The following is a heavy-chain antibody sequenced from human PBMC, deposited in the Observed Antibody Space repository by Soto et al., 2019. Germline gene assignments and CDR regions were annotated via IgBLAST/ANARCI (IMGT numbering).Heavy chain of an antibody. CDR1: GFTFSSYA. Sequence: GGSLSLCCAASGFTFSSYAMSWVRHAPGKGLEWVSAISGSGGSTYYADSVKGRFTISRDNSKNTLYLQMNSLRAEDTAVYYCAKARGLGVTFFDYWGQGTLVTVSS. J-gene: IGHJ4*02. CDR3: AKARGLGVTFFDY. V-gene: IGHV3-23*01. D-gene: IGHD2-21*02. CDR2: ISGSGGST.